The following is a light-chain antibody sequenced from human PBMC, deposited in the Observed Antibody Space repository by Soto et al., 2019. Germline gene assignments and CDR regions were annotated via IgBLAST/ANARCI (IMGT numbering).Light chain of an antibody. V-gene: IGKV3-20*01. CDR3: QQCARSPLT. CDR1: QSVSNNY. CDR2: DAS. J-gene: IGKJ1*01. Sequence: EIVLTQSPGTLSLSPGERATLSCRASQSVSNNYLAWYQQKPGQAPRLLIADASRRATGIPDRFSGNGSGTEFTLTISRLEPEDFAVYYCQQCARSPLTFGQWTKVEMK.